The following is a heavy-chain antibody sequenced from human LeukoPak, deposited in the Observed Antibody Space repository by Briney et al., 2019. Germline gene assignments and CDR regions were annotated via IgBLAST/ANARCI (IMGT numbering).Heavy chain of an antibody. V-gene: IGHV3-30*02. CDR2: IRYDGSSK. CDR1: GFTFSSYG. D-gene: IGHD7-27*01. CDR3: AKDFTGDEGWFDP. J-gene: IGHJ5*02. Sequence: GGSLRLSCAASGFTFSSYGMHWVRQAPGKGLEWVAFIRYDGSSKYYADSVKGRFTISRDNSKNTLYLQMNSLRAEDTAVYYCAKDFTGDEGWFDPWGQGTLVTVSS.